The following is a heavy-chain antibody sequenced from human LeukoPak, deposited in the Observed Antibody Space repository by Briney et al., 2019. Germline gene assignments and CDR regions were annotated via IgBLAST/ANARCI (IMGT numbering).Heavy chain of an antibody. CDR3: AREREGPYGYLDY. V-gene: IGHV4-59*12. J-gene: IGHJ4*02. D-gene: IGHD4-17*01. Sequence: NPSETLSLTCTVSGGSISSYYWSWIRQPPGKGLEWIGYIYYSGSTNYNPSLKSRVTISVDTSKNQFSLTLSSVTAADTAVYYCAREREGPYGYLDYWGQGTLVTVSS. CDR1: GGSISSYY. CDR2: IYYSGST.